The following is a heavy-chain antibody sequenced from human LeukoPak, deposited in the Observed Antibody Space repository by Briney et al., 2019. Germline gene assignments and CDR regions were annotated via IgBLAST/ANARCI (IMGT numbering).Heavy chain of an antibody. J-gene: IGHJ6*03. Sequence: GSLRLSCAASGFTFSSYEMNWVRQAPGKGLEWVSYISSSGSTMYYADSVKGRFTISRDNAKNSLSLQMNSLRAEDTAVYYCARSPAGANYYLDVWGKGTTVTISS. CDR3: ARSPAGANYYLDV. CDR1: GFTFSSYE. V-gene: IGHV3-48*03. CDR2: ISSSGSTM. D-gene: IGHD1-14*01.